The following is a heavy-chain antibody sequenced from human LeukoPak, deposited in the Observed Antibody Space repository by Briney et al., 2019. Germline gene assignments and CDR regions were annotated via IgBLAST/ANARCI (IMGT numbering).Heavy chain of an antibody. CDR1: GGSISSYY. V-gene: IGHV4-59*08. J-gene: IGHJ1*01. Sequence: SETLSLTCTVSGGSISSYYWSWIRQPPGKGLEWIGYICYSGSTNYNPSLKSRVTISVDTSKNQFSLKLSSVTAADTAVYYCARLGPAEYFQHWGQGTLVTVSS. CDR3: ARLGPAEYFQH. CDR2: ICYSGST.